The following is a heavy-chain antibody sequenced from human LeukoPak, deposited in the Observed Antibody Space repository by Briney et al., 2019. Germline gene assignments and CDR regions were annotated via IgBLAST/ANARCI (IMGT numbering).Heavy chain of an antibody. CDR3: TTDAPYYYGSGTKTDAFDL. CDR2: IKSKISVGTT. J-gene: IGHJ3*01. Sequence: GGSLRLSCAASGFTFSNAWMYWVRQAPGKGLEWVGRIKSKISVGTTDYAAPVKGRFTISRDDSKNTLYLQMNSLKTEDTAVYYCTTDAPYYYGSGTKTDAFDLWGQGTMVTVSS. D-gene: IGHD3-10*01. V-gene: IGHV3-15*01. CDR1: GFTFSNAW.